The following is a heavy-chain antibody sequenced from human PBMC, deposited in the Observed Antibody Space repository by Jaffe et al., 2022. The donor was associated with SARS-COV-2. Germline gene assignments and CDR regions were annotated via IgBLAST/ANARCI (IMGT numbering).Heavy chain of an antibody. J-gene: IGHJ2*01. CDR1: GFTFSSYS. Sequence: EVQLVESGGGLVKPGGSLRLSCAASGFTFSSYSMNWVRQAPGKGLEWVSSISSSSSYIYYADSVKGRFTISRDNAKNSLYLQMNSLRAEDTAVYYCARDAPDTAMAYWYFDLWGRGTLVTVSS. CDR2: ISSSSSYI. D-gene: IGHD5-18*01. CDR3: ARDAPDTAMAYWYFDL. V-gene: IGHV3-21*01.